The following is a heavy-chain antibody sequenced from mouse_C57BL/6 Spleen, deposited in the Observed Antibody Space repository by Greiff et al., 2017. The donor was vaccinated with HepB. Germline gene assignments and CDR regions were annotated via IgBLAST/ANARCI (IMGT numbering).Heavy chain of an antibody. CDR2: ISYDGSN. CDR1: GYSITSGYY. Sequence: EVKLQESGPGLVKPSQSLSLTCSVTGYSITSGYYWNWIRQFPGNKLEWMGYISYDGSNNYNPSLKNRISITRDTSKNQFFLKLNSVTTEDTATYYCAREERFGTTVVAPFAYWGQGILVTVSA. J-gene: IGHJ3*01. D-gene: IGHD1-1*01. CDR3: AREERFGTTVVAPFAY. V-gene: IGHV3-6*01.